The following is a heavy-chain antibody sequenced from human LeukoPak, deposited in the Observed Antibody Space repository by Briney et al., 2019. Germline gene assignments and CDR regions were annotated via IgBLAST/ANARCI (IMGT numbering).Heavy chain of an antibody. CDR2: IYTSGST. D-gene: IGHD3-10*01. CDR3: ARGQLLWFGEGAFDI. J-gene: IGHJ3*02. CDR1: GGSISSYY. V-gene: IGHV4-4*07. Sequence: PSETLSLTCTVSGGSISSYYWSWIRQPAGKGLEWIGRIYTSGSTNYNPSLKSRVTISVDTSKNQFSLKLSSVTAADTAVYYCARGQLLWFGEGAFDIWGQGTMVTVSS.